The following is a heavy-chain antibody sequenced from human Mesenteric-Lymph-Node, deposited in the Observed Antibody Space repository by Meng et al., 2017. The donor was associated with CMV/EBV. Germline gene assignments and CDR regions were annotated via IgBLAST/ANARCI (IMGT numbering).Heavy chain of an antibody. J-gene: IGHJ5*02. Sequence: SETLSLTCTVSGYSISSGYYWGWIRQPPGKGLEWIGSIYHSGSTYYNPSLKSRVTISVDTSKNQFSLKLSSVTAADTAVYYCARVRGGFDPWGQGILVTVSS. CDR2: IYHSGST. V-gene: IGHV4-38-2*02. D-gene: IGHD2-15*01. CDR3: ARVRGGFDP. CDR1: GYSISSGYY.